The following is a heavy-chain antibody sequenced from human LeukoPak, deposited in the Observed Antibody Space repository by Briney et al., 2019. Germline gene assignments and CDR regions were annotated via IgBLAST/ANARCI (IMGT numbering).Heavy chain of an antibody. CDR2: IYYSGST. D-gene: IGHD3-16*01. J-gene: IGHJ4*02. Sequence: PSETLSLTCIVSGGSISSSSYYWGWIRQPPGKGLGWIGSIYYSGSTYYNPSLKSRVTISVDTSKNQFSLKLSSVTAADTAVYYCARGPPLDWGQGTLVTVSS. V-gene: IGHV4-39*01. CDR1: GGSISSSSYY. CDR3: ARGPPLD.